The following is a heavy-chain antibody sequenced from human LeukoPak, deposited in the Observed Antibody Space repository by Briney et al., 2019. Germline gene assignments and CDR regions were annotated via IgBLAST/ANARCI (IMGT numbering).Heavy chain of an antibody. CDR3: AREINYYYYMDV. CDR2: IYTSGST. Sequence: SETLSLTCTVSGGSISSDRYSWSWIRQPAGKGLEWIGRIYTSGSTKYNPSLKSRVTISLDTSKNQFSLNLYSVTAADTAVYYCAREINYYYYMDVWGKGTTVTVSS. CDR1: GGSISSDRYS. J-gene: IGHJ6*03. D-gene: IGHD3-16*01. V-gene: IGHV4-61*02.